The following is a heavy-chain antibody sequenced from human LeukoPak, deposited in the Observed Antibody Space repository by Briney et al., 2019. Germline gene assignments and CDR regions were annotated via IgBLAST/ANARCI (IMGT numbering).Heavy chain of an antibody. Sequence: GGSLRLSCAASGFTFSSYGMTWVRQAPGEGLLWVSIISAGGQTTHYADSVKSRFTISRDNSKNMLYLQMNSLRDEDTAVYYCAKGGRGGYYSFDYWGQGTLVTVSS. CDR3: AKGGRGGYYSFDY. J-gene: IGHJ4*02. CDR1: GFTFSSYG. V-gene: IGHV3-23*01. D-gene: IGHD1-26*01. CDR2: ISAGGQTT.